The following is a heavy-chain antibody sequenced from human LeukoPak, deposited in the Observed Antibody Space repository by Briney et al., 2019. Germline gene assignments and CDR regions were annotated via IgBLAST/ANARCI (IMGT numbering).Heavy chain of an antibody. Sequence: GGSLRLSCAASGFTFNDYGMNWVRQLPGKGLKWVSGINWNGGGIGYADSVKGRFTISRDNAKNSLYLQMSSLRAEDTALYYCASTTRGYYYYYMDVWGKGTTVTVSS. D-gene: IGHD1-1*01. CDR1: GFTFNDYG. V-gene: IGHV3-20*04. CDR3: ASTTRGYYYYYMDV. J-gene: IGHJ6*03. CDR2: INWNGGGI.